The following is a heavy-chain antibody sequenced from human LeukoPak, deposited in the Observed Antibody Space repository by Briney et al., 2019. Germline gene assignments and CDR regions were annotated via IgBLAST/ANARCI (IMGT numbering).Heavy chain of an antibody. V-gene: IGHV1-46*01. CDR3: ARDRDGYNEFDY. D-gene: IGHD5-24*01. J-gene: IGHJ4*02. CDR1: GGTFSSYA. Sequence: ASVKVSCKASGGTFSSYAISWVRQAPGQGLEWMGIINPSGGSTSYAQKFQGRVTMTRDTSTSTVYMELSSLRSEDTAVYYCARDRDGYNEFDYWGQGTLVTVSS. CDR2: INPSGGST.